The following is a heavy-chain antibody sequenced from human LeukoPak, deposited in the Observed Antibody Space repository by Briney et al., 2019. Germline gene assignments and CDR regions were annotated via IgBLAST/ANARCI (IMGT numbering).Heavy chain of an antibody. CDR3: AKDFSMVRGVISDNFDY. Sequence: GGSLRLSCAASGFTFSSYGMHWVRQAPGKGLEGVAVISYDGSNKYYADSVKGRFTISRDNSKNTLYLQMNSLRAEDTAVYYCAKDFSMVRGVISDNFDYWGQGTLVTVSS. CDR1: GFTFSSYG. D-gene: IGHD3-10*01. J-gene: IGHJ4*02. CDR2: ISYDGSNK. V-gene: IGHV3-30*18.